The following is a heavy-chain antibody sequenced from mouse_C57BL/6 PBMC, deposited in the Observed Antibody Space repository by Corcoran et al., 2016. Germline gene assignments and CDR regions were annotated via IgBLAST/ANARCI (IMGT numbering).Heavy chain of an antibody. CDR1: GYTFTSYV. CDR2: IYPRSGNT. CDR3: ARFQDGYYDAY. J-gene: IGHJ3*01. D-gene: IGHD2-3*01. Sequence: QVQLQQSRAELTRPGASVKLSCKASGYTFTSYVISWVKQRTGQGLEWIGEIYPRSGNTYYNEKFKGKATLTADKSSSTAYMELRSLTSEDSAVYFCARFQDGYYDAYWGQGTLVTVSA. V-gene: IGHV1-81*01.